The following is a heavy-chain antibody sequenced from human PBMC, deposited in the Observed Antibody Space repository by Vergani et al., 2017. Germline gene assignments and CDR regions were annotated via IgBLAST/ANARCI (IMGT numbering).Heavy chain of an antibody. V-gene: IGHV3-48*01. D-gene: IGHD4-11*01. J-gene: IGHJ4*02. CDR2: IGVSDNSI. CDR1: GFTFSAYS. CDR3: VRDPDYSTFDS. Sequence: DVRLGESGGGVVQPGGSLRLSCAASGFTFSAYSMNWVRQTPGKGLEWISYIGVSDNSIYYADSVMGRFAISRDNARNLLFLQMNSLRADDSALYFCVRDPDYSTFDSWGQGTLVTVS.